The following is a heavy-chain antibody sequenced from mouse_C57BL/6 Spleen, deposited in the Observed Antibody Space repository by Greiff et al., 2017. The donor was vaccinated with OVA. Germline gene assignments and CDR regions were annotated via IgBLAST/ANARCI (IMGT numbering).Heavy chain of an antibody. V-gene: IGHV1-69*01. D-gene: IGHD1-1*01. Sequence: QVQLQQPGAELVMPGASVKLSCKASGYTFTSYWMHWVKQRPGQGLEWIGEIDPSDSYTNYNQKFKGKSTSTVDKSSSTAYMQLSSLTSEDSAVYYCARLRGYFDYWGQGTTLTVSS. J-gene: IGHJ2*01. CDR3: ARLRGYFDY. CDR2: IDPSDSYT. CDR1: GYTFTSYW.